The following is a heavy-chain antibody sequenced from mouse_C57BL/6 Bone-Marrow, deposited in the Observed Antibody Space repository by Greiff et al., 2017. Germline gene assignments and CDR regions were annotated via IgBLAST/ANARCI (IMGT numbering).Heavy chain of an antibody. J-gene: IGHJ3*01. D-gene: IGHD2-3*01. CDR1: GYTFTSYW. Sequence: QVQLQQSGAELVRPGTSVKLSCKASGYTFTSYWMHWVKQRPGQGLEWIGVIDPSDSYTNYNQKFKGKATLTVETSSSTAYMQLSSLTSEDSAVYYVARRYYGYLAWFAYWGQGTLVTVSA. CDR3: ARRYYGYLAWFAY. CDR2: IDPSDSYT. V-gene: IGHV1-59*01.